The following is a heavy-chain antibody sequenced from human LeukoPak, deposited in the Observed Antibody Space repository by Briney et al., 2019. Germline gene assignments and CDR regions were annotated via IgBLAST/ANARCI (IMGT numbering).Heavy chain of an antibody. CDR1: GYSLGKNYY. J-gene: IGHJ4*02. V-gene: IGHV4-38-2*01. CDR2: IYGTGST. D-gene: IGHD3-16*01. CDR3: ARYDSRGSASTRCDY. Sequence: SETLSLTCAVSGYSLGKNYYWGWIRQPPGKGLEWIGRIYGTGSTSYNPSLMNRVTMSVDTSKNHFSLKLTSVTAADTAVYYCARYDSRGSASTRCDYRGQGILVAISS.